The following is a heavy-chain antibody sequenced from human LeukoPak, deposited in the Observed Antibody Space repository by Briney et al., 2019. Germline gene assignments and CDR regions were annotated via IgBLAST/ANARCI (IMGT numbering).Heavy chain of an antibody. Sequence: PGGSLRLSCAASGSTFSSYGMHWVRQAPGKGLEWVAVIWYDGSNKYYADSVKGRFTISRDNSTNTLYLQMNSLRAEDTAVYYCAKEDIAVAGSQPFDYWGQGTLVTVSS. V-gene: IGHV3-33*06. D-gene: IGHD6-19*01. J-gene: IGHJ4*02. CDR1: GSTFSSYG. CDR2: IWYDGSNK. CDR3: AKEDIAVAGSQPFDY.